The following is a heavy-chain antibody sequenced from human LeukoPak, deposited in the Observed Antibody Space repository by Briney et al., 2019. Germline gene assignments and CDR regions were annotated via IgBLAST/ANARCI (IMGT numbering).Heavy chain of an antibody. Sequence: SVKVSCKASEYTFTGYYMHWVRQAPGQGREGMGWINPNSGGTNYAQKFQGRVTKTRDTAIRTAYMELSRLRSDDTAVYYCARDAIAAAGTQLPYYYYYMDVWGKGTTVTISS. J-gene: IGHJ6*03. CDR2: INPNSGGT. CDR3: ARDAIAAAGTQLPYYYYYMDV. CDR1: EYTFTGYY. D-gene: IGHD6-13*01. V-gene: IGHV1-2*02.